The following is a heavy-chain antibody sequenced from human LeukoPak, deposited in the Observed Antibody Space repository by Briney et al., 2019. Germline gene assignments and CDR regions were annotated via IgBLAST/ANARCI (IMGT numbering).Heavy chain of an antibody. D-gene: IGHD3-10*01. CDR1: GGSFSGYY. CDR3: ARLHYYYGSGDMGDWFDP. CDR2: INHSGST. Sequence: PSETLSLTCAVYGGSFSGYYWSWIRQPPGKGLEWIGEINHSGSTNYNPSLKGRVTISVDTSKNQFSLKLSSVTAADTAVYYCARLHYYYGSGDMGDWFDPWGQGTLVTVSS. V-gene: IGHV4-34*01. J-gene: IGHJ5*02.